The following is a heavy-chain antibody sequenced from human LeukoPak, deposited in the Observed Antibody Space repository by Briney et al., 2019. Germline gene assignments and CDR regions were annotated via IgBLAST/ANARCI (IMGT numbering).Heavy chain of an antibody. CDR3: AKDTSYYPAPFDY. D-gene: IGHD3-10*01. CDR1: GFTFNTYA. V-gene: IGHV3-23*01. CDR2: ISGGGDST. J-gene: IGHJ4*02. Sequence: GGSLRLSCAASGFTFNTYAMSWVRQAPGKGLEWVSAISGGGDSTYYADSVKGRFTISRDNSYSTLFLQMNSLRAEDTAVYYCAKDTSYYPAPFDYWAREPWSPSPQ.